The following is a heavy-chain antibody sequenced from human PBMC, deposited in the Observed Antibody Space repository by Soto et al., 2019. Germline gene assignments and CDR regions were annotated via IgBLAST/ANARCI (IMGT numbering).Heavy chain of an antibody. V-gene: IGHV1-46*01. CDR2: INPSGGST. CDR1: GYTFTSYY. D-gene: IGHD2-2*01. Sequence: GASVKVSCKASGYTFTSYYMHWVRQAPGQGLEWMGIINPSGGSTSYAQKFQGRVTMTRDTSTSTVYMELSSLRSEDTAVYYCARTGIRGVVPAANNYGMDVWGQGTTVTVSS. J-gene: IGHJ6*02. CDR3: ARTGIRGVVPAANNYGMDV.